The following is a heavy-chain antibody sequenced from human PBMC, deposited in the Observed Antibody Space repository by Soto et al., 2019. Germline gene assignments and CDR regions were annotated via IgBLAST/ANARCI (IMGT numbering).Heavy chain of an antibody. Sequence: QVQLVESGGGLVKPGGSLRLSCAASGFTFSDYYMSWIRQAPGQGLEWVSYIRSSGSTIYYADSVKGPFTISRDNSKNSLDLQMNSLIAEDTAVYYCARDLSPEWLGFSYWCQGTLVTVSS. CDR3: ARDLSPEWLGFSY. J-gene: IGHJ4*02. CDR2: IRSSGSTI. V-gene: IGHV3-11*01. CDR1: GFTFSDYY. D-gene: IGHD6-19*01.